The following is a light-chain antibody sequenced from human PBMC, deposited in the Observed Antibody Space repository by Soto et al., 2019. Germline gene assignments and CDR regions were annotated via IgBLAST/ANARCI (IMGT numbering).Light chain of an antibody. CDR3: QQYGSSPLT. CDR1: QRVRDSY. Sequence: EIVMTQSPATLSVALVEGTTLALSASQRVRDSYLAWYQQKPGQTPSLLVYGASSRATGIPDRFSGSGSGADFTLIISRLEPEDFAVYYCQQYGSSPLTFGGGTKVDIK. V-gene: IGKV3-20*01. J-gene: IGKJ4*01. CDR2: GAS.